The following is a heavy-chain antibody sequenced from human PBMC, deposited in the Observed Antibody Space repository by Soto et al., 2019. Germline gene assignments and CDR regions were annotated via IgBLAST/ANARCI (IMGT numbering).Heavy chain of an antibody. V-gene: IGHV1-8*01. CDR3: ARGGPYYDFWSGSSHYFDY. CDR2: MNPNSGNT. Sequence: QVQLVQSGAEVKKPGASVKVSCKASGYTFTSYDINWVRQATGQGLEWMGWMNPNSGNTGYAQKFQGRVTMTRNTSISTAYMELSSLRSEDTAVYYCARGGPYYDFWSGSSHYFDYWGQGPLVTVSS. D-gene: IGHD3-3*01. CDR1: GYTFTSYD. J-gene: IGHJ4*02.